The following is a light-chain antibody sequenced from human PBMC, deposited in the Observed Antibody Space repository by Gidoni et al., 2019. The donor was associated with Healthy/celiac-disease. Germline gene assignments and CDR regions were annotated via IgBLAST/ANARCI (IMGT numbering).Light chain of an antibody. J-gene: IGLJ2*01. CDR3: AAGDDSLNGVV. Sequence: SVLTQPPSASGTPGQMITISCSGSSSNIGSNTVNWYKQLPGTAPKLLIYSNNQRPSGVLDRCSGFKSGTSASLAMSGLQSEDEADDYCAAGDDSLNGVVFGGGTKLTVL. V-gene: IGLV1-44*01. CDR1: SSNIGSNT. CDR2: SNN.